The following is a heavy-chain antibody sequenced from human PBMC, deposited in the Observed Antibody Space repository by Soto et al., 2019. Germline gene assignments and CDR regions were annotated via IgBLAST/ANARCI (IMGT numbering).Heavy chain of an antibody. D-gene: IGHD2-21*02. J-gene: IGHJ3*02. CDR2: MSHSGGT. CDR1: GGSVNSGNYY. CDR3: ARVERGTATTVVDAFDI. Sequence: QVQLQQWGAGLLKPSETLSLTCAVIGGSVNSGNYYWSWIRQPPGKGLEWIGEMSHSGGTHFNPSLKSRFTIAVETSKIQFSLKMSSVTAADTALYYCARVERGTATTVVDAFDIWGPGTMVTVSS. V-gene: IGHV4-34*01.